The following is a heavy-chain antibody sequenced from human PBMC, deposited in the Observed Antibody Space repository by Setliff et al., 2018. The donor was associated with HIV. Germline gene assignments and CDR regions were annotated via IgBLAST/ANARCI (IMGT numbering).Heavy chain of an antibody. J-gene: IGHJ3*02. CDR2: IYRTGKT. Sequence: KASETLSLTCTVSGGSVSTSSYSWGWIRQPPEKGLEWIGTIYRTGKTYYNSSLNSRVTIAVDTSKDQFSLNLSTVTAADTAVYYCGRVAGYCAPSRCYGYNAFDIWGPGTMVTVSS. CDR3: GRVAGYCAPSRCYGYNAFDI. CDR1: GGSVSTSSYS. V-gene: IGHV4-39*01. D-gene: IGHD2-15*01.